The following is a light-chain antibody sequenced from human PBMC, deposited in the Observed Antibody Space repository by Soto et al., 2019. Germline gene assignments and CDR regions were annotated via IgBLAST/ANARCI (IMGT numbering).Light chain of an antibody. CDR3: QQYGSSGT. CDR1: QSVSSSY. J-gene: IGKJ1*01. CDR2: GAS. Sequence: EIVLTQSSGTLSFSAGERATLSCRASQSVSSSYLAWYQQKPGQAPRLLIYGASSRATGIPDRFSGSGSGTDFTLTISRLETEDFAVYYCQQYGSSGTFGQGTKVDIK. V-gene: IGKV3-20*01.